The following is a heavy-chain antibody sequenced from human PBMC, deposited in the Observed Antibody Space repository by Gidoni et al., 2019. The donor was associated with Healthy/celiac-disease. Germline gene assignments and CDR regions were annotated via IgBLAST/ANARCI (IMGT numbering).Heavy chain of an antibody. J-gene: IGHJ4*02. CDR1: GFTFRTSA. Sequence: EVQLLESGGDLVQPGGSLRLSCAASGFTFRTSAMSWVRQATGKGLEWVSGISGSGVSTYYADSVKGRFTISRDNSKNTLYLQMNSLRAEDTAVYYCAKEGWGNYYDSSGHDYWGQGTLVTVSS. CDR2: ISGSGVST. V-gene: IGHV3-23*01. D-gene: IGHD3-22*01. CDR3: AKEGWGNYYDSSGHDY.